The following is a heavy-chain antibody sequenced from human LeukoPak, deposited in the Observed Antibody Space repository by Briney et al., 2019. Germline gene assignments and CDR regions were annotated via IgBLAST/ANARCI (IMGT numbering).Heavy chain of an antibody. J-gene: IGHJ6*02. Sequence: SETLSLTCTVSGGSISSSSYYWGWIRQPPGKGLEWIGSIYYSGSTYYNPSLKSRVTISVDTSKNQFSLKLSSVTAADTAVYYCARRNPDPHYYYYGMDVWGQGTTVTVSS. V-gene: IGHV4-39*01. CDR2: IYYSGST. CDR1: GGSISSSSYY. CDR3: ARRNPDPHYYYYGMDV.